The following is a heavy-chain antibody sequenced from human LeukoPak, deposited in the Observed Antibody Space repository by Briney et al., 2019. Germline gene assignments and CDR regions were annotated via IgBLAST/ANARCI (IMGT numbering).Heavy chain of an antibody. CDR2: IYHSGST. J-gene: IGHJ3*01. CDR3: ARDLVWDFWSGYDAFDV. V-gene: IGHV4-4*02. Sequence: ASETLSLTCAVSGGSISSSNWWSWVRQPPGKGLEWIGEIYHSGSTNYNPSLKSRVTISVDKSKNQFSLKLSSVTAADTAVYYCARDLVWDFWSGYDAFDVWGQGTMVTVSS. D-gene: IGHD3-3*01. CDR1: GGSISSSNW.